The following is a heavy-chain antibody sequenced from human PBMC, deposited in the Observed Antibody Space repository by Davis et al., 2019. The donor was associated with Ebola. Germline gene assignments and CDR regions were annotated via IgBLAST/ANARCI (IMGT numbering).Heavy chain of an antibody. V-gene: IGHV1-3*01. CDR3: ARPYYFGSGTYLDY. CDR1: GYTFNSYA. J-gene: IGHJ4*02. Sequence: AASVKVSCKASGYTFNSYAMYWVRQAPGQRLEWMGWINAGNGNTKYSQKFQGRVPITRDTSASTAYMELSSLRSEDTAVYYCARPYYFGSGTYLDYWGQGTLVTVSS. CDR2: INAGNGNT. D-gene: IGHD3-10*01.